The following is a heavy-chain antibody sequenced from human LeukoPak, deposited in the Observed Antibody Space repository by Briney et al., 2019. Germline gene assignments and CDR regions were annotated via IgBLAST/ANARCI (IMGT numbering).Heavy chain of an antibody. J-gene: IGHJ6*02. V-gene: IGHV1-3*01. CDR3: AMVFRSGYYGMDV. D-gene: IGHD3-3*01. CDR2: INAGNGNT. Sequence: ASVKVSRKASGYTFTSYAMHWVRQAPGQRLEWMGWINAGNGNTKYSQKFQGRVTITRDTSASTAYMQLSSLRSEDTAVYYCAMVFRSGYYGMDVWGQGATVTLS. CDR1: GYTFTSYA.